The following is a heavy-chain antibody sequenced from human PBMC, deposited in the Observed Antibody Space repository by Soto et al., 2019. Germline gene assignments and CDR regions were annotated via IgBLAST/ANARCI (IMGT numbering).Heavy chain of an antibody. D-gene: IGHD3-22*01. J-gene: IGHJ4*02. CDR2: IWFDGSNK. CDR1: GFTLSRYG. CDR3: ARAYDTSGYPYFDY. Sequence: LRLSCAASGFTLSRYGMHWVRQAPGKGLEWVAVIWFDGSNKNYADSVKGRFTVSKDNSKNTLYLQMDGLGAEDTAVYYCARAYDTSGYPYFDYWGQGTLVTVSS. V-gene: IGHV3-33*01.